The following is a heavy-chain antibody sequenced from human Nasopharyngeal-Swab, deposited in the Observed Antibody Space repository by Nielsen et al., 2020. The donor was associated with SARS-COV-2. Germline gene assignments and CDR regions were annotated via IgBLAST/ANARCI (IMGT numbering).Heavy chain of an antibody. D-gene: IGHD2-15*01. CDR3: ARDDFCSGGSCPYYYYGMDV. V-gene: IGHV1-2*06. J-gene: IGHJ6*02. Sequence: ASVKVSCKASGYTFTGYYMHWVRQAPGQGLEWMGRINPNSGGTNYAQKLQGRVTMTTDTSTSTAYMELRSLRPDDTAVYYCARDDFCSGGSCPYYYYGMDVWGQGTTVTVSS. CDR1: GYTFTGYY. CDR2: INPNSGGT.